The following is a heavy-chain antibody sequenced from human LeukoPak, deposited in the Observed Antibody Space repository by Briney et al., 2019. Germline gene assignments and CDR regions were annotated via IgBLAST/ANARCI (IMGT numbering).Heavy chain of an antibody. CDR1: GYTFTSYG. Sequence: GASVTVSCKASGYTFTSYGISWVRQAPGQGLEWMGWISAYNGNTNYAQKLQGRVTMTTDTSTSTAYMELRSLRSDDTAVYYCARGPLYYDILTGYYTEGGAFDIWGQGTMVTVSS. J-gene: IGHJ3*02. CDR3: ARGPLYYDILTGYYTEGGAFDI. V-gene: IGHV1-18*04. CDR2: ISAYNGNT. D-gene: IGHD3-9*01.